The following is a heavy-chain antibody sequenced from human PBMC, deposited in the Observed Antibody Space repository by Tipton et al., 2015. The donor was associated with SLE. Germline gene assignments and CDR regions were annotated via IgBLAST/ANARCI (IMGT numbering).Heavy chain of an antibody. J-gene: IGHJ6*03. Sequence: TLSLTCTVSGGSISSYYWSWIRQPPGKGLEWIGYIYYSGNTYYCPSLKSRVTISVDTSKNQFSLKMRSVTAADTAVYYCARVQRFLRVPSYYYYMDVWGKGTTVTVSS. CDR2: IYYSGNT. CDR1: GGSISSYY. D-gene: IGHD3-3*01. CDR3: ARVQRFLRVPSYYYYMDV. V-gene: IGHV4-59*01.